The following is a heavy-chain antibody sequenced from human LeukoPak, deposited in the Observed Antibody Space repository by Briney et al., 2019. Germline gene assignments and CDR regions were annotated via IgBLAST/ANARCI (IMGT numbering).Heavy chain of an antibody. CDR1: GYTLTELS. J-gene: IGHJ4*02. CDR3: ATDSAVIGPHTTERGPFDY. D-gene: IGHD3-16*02. V-gene: IGHV1-24*01. CDR2: FDPEDGET. Sequence: ASVQVSCQVSGYTLTELSMHWVRQAPGKGLEWMGGFDPEDGETIYAQKFQGRVTMTEDTSTDTAYMELSSLRSEDTAVYYCATDSAVIGPHTTERGPFDYWGQGTLVTVSS.